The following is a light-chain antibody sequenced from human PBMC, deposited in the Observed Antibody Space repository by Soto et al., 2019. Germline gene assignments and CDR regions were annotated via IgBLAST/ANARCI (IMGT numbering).Light chain of an antibody. CDR1: QDINNY. Sequence: DIQMTQSPSSLSASVGDRVTITCQASQDINNYLNWYQQKPGKAPKLLIYDASNLETGVPSRFSGSGSGTDFTFTISSLQPEDIATYYCQQYDNLLLTFGPGTKVDIK. CDR3: QQYDNLLLT. CDR2: DAS. J-gene: IGKJ3*01. V-gene: IGKV1-33*01.